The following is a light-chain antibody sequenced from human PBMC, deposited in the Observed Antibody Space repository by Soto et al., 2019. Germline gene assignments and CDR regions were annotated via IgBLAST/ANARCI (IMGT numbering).Light chain of an antibody. Sequence: QAVVTQPPSASGTPGQRVTISCSGSSSNIGSNYVYWYQQLPGTAPKLLIYRDNQRPSGVPDRVSGSKSGTSASLAISGLRSEDEADYYCAAWDDRLSVNWVFGGGTKLTVL. CDR1: SSNIGSNY. J-gene: IGLJ3*02. V-gene: IGLV1-47*01. CDR2: RDN. CDR3: AAWDDRLSVNWV.